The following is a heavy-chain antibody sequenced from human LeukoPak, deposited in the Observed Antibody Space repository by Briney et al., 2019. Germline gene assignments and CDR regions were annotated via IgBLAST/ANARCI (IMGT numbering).Heavy chain of an antibody. CDR2: IYYSGST. CDR1: GGSVSSGSYY. D-gene: IGHD3-16*02. Sequence: SETLSLTCTVSGGSVSSGSYYWSWIRQRPGKGLEWIGYIYYSGSTNYNPSLKSRVTISVDTSKNQFSLKLSSVTAADTAVYYCARGPGDYVWGSYRSYFDYWGQGTLVTVSS. V-gene: IGHV4-61*01. CDR3: ARGPGDYVWGSYRSYFDY. J-gene: IGHJ4*02.